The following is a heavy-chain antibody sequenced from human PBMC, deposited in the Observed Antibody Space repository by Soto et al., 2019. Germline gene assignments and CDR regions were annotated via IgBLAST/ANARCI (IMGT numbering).Heavy chain of an antibody. Sequence: SETLSLTCAVSGASISSMNWWSWVRQTTGKGLEWIGYIYYSGSTNYNPSLKSRVTISVDTSKNQFSLKLSSVTAADTAVYYCARRVYYYDSSGYLHWFDPWGQGTLVTVSS. J-gene: IGHJ5*02. CDR2: IYYSGST. V-gene: IGHV4-4*02. CDR3: ARRVYYYDSSGYLHWFDP. D-gene: IGHD3-22*01. CDR1: GASISSMNW.